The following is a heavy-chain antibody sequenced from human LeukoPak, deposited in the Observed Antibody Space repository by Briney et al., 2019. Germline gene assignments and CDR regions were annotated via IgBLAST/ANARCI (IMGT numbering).Heavy chain of an antibody. D-gene: IGHD5-18*01. CDR1: GFTFSSYG. Sequence: GGSLRLSCAASGFTFSSYGMSWARQAPGKGLEWVSVISGSGGSTYYADSVKGRFTISRDNSKNTLYLQMNSLRAEDTAVYYCARDLSGVTGYTYGRGIDYWGQGTLVTVSS. V-gene: IGHV3-23*01. J-gene: IGHJ4*02. CDR2: ISGSGGST. CDR3: ARDLSGVTGYTYGRGIDY.